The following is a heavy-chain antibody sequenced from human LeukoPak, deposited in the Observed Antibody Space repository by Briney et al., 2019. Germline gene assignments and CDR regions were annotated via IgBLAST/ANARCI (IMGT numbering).Heavy chain of an antibody. J-gene: IGHJ4*02. D-gene: IGHD2-21*02. CDR2: ISNSDDNT. Sequence: PGGSLRLSCAASGFTFSNYAMSWVRQAPGKGLEWVSTISNSDDNTYYADSVKGRFTISRVNSRNTLYLQMNRLRVEDTAVYYCAKGSRGSCRGTYCYSFDNWGQGAVVTVSS. CDR1: GFTFSNYA. V-gene: IGHV3-23*01. CDR3: AKGSRGSCRGTYCYSFDN.